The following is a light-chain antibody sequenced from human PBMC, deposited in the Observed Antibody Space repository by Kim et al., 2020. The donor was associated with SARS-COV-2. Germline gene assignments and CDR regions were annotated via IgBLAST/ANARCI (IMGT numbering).Light chain of an antibody. V-gene: IGKV1-39*01. J-gene: IGKJ1*01. CDR3: QQSYSTPWT. Sequence: DIQMTQSPSSMSASVGDSVTITCRASQSISTYLNWFQQKPGKTPKLLIFAAFSLQSGVPSRFSGSGSGTDFTLTINSLQPEDSATYYCQQSYSTPWTFGQGTKLEI. CDR1: QSISTY. CDR2: AAF.